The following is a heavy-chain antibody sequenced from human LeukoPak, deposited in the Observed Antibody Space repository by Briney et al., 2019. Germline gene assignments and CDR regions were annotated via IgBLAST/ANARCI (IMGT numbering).Heavy chain of an antibody. Sequence: PGGSLRLSCAASGFIFSSYAMHWVRQAPGKGLEWVAVISYDGSNKYYADSVKGRFTISRDNSKNTLYLQMNSLRAEDTAVYYCARDQAAYNYYGSGSYGSPSDYWGQGTLVTVSS. CDR1: GFIFSSYA. CDR3: ARDQAAYNYYGSGSYGSPSDY. CDR2: ISYDGSNK. V-gene: IGHV3-30-3*01. J-gene: IGHJ4*02. D-gene: IGHD3-10*01.